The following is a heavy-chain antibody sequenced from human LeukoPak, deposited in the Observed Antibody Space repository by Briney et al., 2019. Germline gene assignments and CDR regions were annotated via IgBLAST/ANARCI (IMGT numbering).Heavy chain of an antibody. CDR3: ARGGYDNFDY. D-gene: IGHD3-9*01. Sequence: SETLSLTCTVSGGSISSSSYYWGWIRQPPGKGLEWIGSIYYGGTTYYNSSLKSRVTISVDISKNQFSLKLSSVTAADTAVYYCARGGYDNFDYWGQGTLVTVSS. V-gene: IGHV4-39*07. J-gene: IGHJ4*02. CDR1: GGSISSSSYY. CDR2: IYYGGTT.